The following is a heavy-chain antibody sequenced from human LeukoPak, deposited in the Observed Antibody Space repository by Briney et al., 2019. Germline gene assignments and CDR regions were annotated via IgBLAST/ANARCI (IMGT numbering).Heavy chain of an antibody. CDR3: ARQTGSGLFILP. D-gene: IGHD3/OR15-3a*01. J-gene: IGHJ4*02. V-gene: IGHV4-39*01. Sequence: SETLSLTCTVSGVSISSSNSYWGWIRQPPGKGLEWIGSIYYSGNTNYNASLKSQVSISIDTSKNQFSLRLTSVTAADTAVYYCARQTGSGLFILPGGQGTLVTVSS. CDR1: GVSISSSNSY. CDR2: IYYSGNT.